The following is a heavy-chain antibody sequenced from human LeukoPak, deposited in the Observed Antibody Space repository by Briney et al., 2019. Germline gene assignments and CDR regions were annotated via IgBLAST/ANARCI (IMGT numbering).Heavy chain of an antibody. D-gene: IGHD3-10*01. CDR3: VRDKRFPDDVFDI. J-gene: IGHJ3*02. CDR1: GFTSSCYA. V-gene: IGHV3-23*01. Sequence: PGGSLRLSCAASGFTSSCYAMSWVRQAPGKGLEWVSAISASDGRTWYADSVRGRFTISRDNFKNTLYVQINSLRAEDTAVYYCVRDKRFPDDVFDIWGQGTLVTVSS. CDR2: ISASDGRT.